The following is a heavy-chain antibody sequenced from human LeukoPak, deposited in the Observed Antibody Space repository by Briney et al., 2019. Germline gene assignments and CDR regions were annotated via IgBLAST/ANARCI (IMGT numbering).Heavy chain of an antibody. CDR1: GFTFSSYG. D-gene: IGHD3-22*01. J-gene: IGHJ4*02. CDR2: IRYDGSNK. CDR3: AKDREYYYDSSGLDY. Sequence: GGSLRLSCAASGFTFSSYGIHWVRQAPGKGLEWVAFIRYDGSNKYYADSVKGRFTISRDNSKNTLYLQMNSLRAEDTAVYYCAKDREYYYDSSGLDYWGQGTLVTVSS. V-gene: IGHV3-30*02.